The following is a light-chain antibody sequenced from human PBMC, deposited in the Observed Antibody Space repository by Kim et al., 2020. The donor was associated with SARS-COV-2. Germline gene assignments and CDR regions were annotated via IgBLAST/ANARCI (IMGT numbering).Light chain of an antibody. CDR1: QSVSIS. J-gene: IGKJ1*01. Sequence: EIVLTQSPAILSLSPGKRATLSCRASQSVSISLAWYQQKPGQAPRLLIYGAFNRATGIPARFSGSGSETDFTLTISSLEPEDFAVYYCKNISTWPWTFVQGTKGDIK. CDR2: GAF. CDR3: KNISTWPWT. V-gene: IGKV3-11*01.